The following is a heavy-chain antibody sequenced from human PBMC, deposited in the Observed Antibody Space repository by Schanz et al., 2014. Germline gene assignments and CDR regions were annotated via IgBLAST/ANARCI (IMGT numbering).Heavy chain of an antibody. CDR2: ISNDGSIK. D-gene: IGHD5-12*01. CDR1: GFTFSSYA. CDR3: ASPSGYSDYGTYFDF. V-gene: IGHV3-30-3*01. Sequence: QVQLLQFGGGVVQPGRSLRLSCAASGFTFSSYAMHWVRQAPGKGLEWVALISNDGSIKYYADSVEGRFTISRDNSRNPLYLQMNSVGTEDTAGYNCASPSGYSDYGTYFDFWGQGTLVTVSS. J-gene: IGHJ4*02.